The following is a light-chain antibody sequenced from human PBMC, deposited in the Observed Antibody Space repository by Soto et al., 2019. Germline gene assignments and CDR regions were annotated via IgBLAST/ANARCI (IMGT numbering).Light chain of an antibody. J-gene: IGKJ5*01. Sequence: EIVLTQSPGTLSLSPGERATLSCRASQSVSSYLAWYQQKPGQAPRLLIYGASSRATGIPDRFSGSGPGTEFTLTISSLQSEDFAVYYCQQYNTWPITFGQGTRLEIK. V-gene: IGKV3D-15*01. CDR3: QQYNTWPIT. CDR1: QSVSSY. CDR2: GAS.